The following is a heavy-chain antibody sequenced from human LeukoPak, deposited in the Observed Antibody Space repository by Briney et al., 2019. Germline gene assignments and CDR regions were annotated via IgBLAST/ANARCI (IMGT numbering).Heavy chain of an antibody. D-gene: IGHD3-10*01. CDR3: ARVGSGSYYY. CDR1: GFTFSSYA. V-gene: IGHV3-64*01. Sequence: GXSLRLSCAASGFTFSSYAMHWVRQAQGKGMEYVSAISSSGGRKYYANSVKGRFTISRDNSKNTLYLQMGSLRAEDMAVYYCARVGSGSYYYWGQGTLVTVSS. CDR2: ISSSGGRK. J-gene: IGHJ4*02.